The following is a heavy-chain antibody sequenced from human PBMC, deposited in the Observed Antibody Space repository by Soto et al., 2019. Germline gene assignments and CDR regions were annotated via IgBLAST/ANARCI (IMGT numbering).Heavy chain of an antibody. J-gene: IGHJ6*02. V-gene: IGHV3-30-3*01. D-gene: IGHD3-3*01. CDR3: ARATYYDFWSGSKDDYYYGMDV. CDR2: ISYDGSNK. CDR1: GFTFSSYA. Sequence: GGSLRLSCAASGFTFSSYAMHWVRQAPGKGLEWVAVISYDGSNKYYADSVKGRFTISRDNSKNTLYLQMNSLRAEDTAVYYCARATYYDFWSGSKDDYYYGMDVWGQGTTVTVSS.